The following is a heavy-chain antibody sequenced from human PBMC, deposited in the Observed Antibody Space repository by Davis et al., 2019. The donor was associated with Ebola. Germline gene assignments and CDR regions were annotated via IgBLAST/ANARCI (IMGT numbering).Heavy chain of an antibody. D-gene: IGHD3-22*01. Sequence: GESLKISCKTSGYTFTSYYIGWVRQMPGKGLEWMAFIRPRDSDTKYSPSFQGQVTISADESISSAYLQWSSLKASDTAMYYCARPSSGYEASFDYWGQGTLVTVSS. V-gene: IGHV5-51*01. CDR1: GYTFTSYY. J-gene: IGHJ4*02. CDR2: IRPRDSDT. CDR3: ARPSSGYEASFDY.